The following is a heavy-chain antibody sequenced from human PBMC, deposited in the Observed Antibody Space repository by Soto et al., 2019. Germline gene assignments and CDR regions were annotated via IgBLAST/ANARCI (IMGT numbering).Heavy chain of an antibody. CDR2: IIPIFGTA. Sequence: SVKVSCKASGGTFSSYAISWVRQAPGQGLEWMGGIIPIFGTANYAQKFQGRVTITADESTSTAYMELSSLRSEDTAVYYCARDAGTTAVYYYGMDVWGQGTTVTVSS. J-gene: IGHJ6*02. V-gene: IGHV1-69*13. D-gene: IGHD4-17*01. CDR3: ARDAGTTAVYYYGMDV. CDR1: GGTFSSYA.